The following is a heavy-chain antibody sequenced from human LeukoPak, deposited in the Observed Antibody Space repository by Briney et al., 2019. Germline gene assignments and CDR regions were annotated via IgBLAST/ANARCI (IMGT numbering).Heavy chain of an antibody. CDR2: IKQDGSEK. CDR3: ATDRSYYDSSGDY. D-gene: IGHD3-22*01. CDR1: GFTFSNAY. V-gene: IGHV3-7*01. Sequence: GGSLRLSCAASGFTFSNAYMSWVRQAPGKGLEWVANIKQDGSEKYYVDSVKGRFTISRDNAKNSLYLQMNSLRAEDTAVYYCATDRSYYDSSGDYWGQGTLVTVSS. J-gene: IGHJ4*02.